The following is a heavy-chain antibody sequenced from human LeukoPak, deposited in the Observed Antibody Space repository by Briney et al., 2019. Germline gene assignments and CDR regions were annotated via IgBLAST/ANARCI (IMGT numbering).Heavy chain of an antibody. CDR3: ARGPGSGYYLTAFDI. CDR2: IWYDGSNK. V-gene: IGHV3-33*01. Sequence: GGSLRLSCAASGFTFSSCGIHWVRQAPGKGLEWVAVIWYDGSNKYYADSVKGRFTISRDNSKNALYLQMNSLRAEDTAVYYCARGPGSGYYLTAFDIWGQGTMVTVSS. J-gene: IGHJ3*02. CDR1: GFTFSSCG. D-gene: IGHD3-22*01.